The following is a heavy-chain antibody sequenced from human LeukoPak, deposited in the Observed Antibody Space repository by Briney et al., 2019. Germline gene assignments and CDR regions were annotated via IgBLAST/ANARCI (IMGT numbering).Heavy chain of an antibody. J-gene: IGHJ4*02. CDR1: GFTFSNYG. CDR2: ISSNGISI. Sequence: GGSLRLSCSASGFTFSNYGIHWVRQAPGKGLEYVSAISSNGISIYYADSVKGRVTISRDNSKNTLYLQMSRLRAEDTAVYYCVRNRPTGIYGDSSGYYWGLLDYWGQGTLVTVSS. D-gene: IGHD3-22*01. V-gene: IGHV3-64D*09. CDR3: VRNRPTGIYGDSSGYYWGLLDY.